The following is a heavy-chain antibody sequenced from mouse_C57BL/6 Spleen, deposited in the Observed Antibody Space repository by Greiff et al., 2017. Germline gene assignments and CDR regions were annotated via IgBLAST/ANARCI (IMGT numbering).Heavy chain of an antibody. CDR3: ASRGPHYYGSSDWCAY. CDR2: IYPGDGDT. Sequence: QVQLKQSGAELVKPGASVKISCKASGYAFSSYWMNWVKQRPGTGLEWIGQIYPGDGDTNYNGKFKGKATLTADKSSSTAYMQLSSLTSEDSAVXFCASRGPHYYGSSDWCAYWGQGTLVTVSA. D-gene: IGHD1-1*01. CDR1: GYAFSSYW. V-gene: IGHV1-80*01. J-gene: IGHJ3*01.